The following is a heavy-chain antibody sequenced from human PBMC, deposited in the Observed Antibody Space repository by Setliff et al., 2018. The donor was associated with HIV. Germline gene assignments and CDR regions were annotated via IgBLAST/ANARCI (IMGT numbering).Heavy chain of an antibody. CDR2: IYNSGST. D-gene: IGHD3-3*01. Sequence: PSETLSLTCTVSGVSISYYHWSWIRQPPGKGLEWIGYIYNSGSTNYNPSLTSRVTISVDTSRNHVSLKLNSVTAADTAIYYCAPGVNFDYWGQGTQVTVSS. CDR3: APGVNFDY. V-gene: IGHV4-59*01. J-gene: IGHJ4*02. CDR1: GVSISYYH.